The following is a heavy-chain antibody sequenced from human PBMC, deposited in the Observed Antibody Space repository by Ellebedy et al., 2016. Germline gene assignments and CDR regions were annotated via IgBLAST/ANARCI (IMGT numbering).Heavy chain of an antibody. V-gene: IGHV3-53*01. CDR3: ARGHYYYYYMDV. CDR2: IYSGGST. J-gene: IGHJ6*03. CDR1: GFTVSSNY. Sequence: GESLKISXAASGFTVSSNYMSWVRQAPGKGLEWVSVIYSGGSTYYADSVKGRFTISRDNSKNTLYLQMNSLRAEDTAVYYCARGHYYYYYMDVWGKGTTVTVSS.